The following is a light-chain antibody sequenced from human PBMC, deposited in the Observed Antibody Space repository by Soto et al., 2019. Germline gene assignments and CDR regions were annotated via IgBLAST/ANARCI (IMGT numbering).Light chain of an antibody. CDR1: QTIYYN. V-gene: IGKV3-15*01. CDR3: QQYQNLWT. Sequence: IGMTQSPATLSVSPGERSTLSCRAGQTIYYNVAWYQQRPGQSPRLLIYRASSRATGIPARFSGSGSGTEFTLTISSLQSEDFAVYYCQQYQNLWTFGQGTKVDI. CDR2: RAS. J-gene: IGKJ1*01.